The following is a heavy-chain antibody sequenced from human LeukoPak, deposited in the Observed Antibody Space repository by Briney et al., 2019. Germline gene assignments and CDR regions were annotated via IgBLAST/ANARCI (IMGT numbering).Heavy chain of an antibody. J-gene: IGHJ4*02. CDR3: ARDQLGISYFDY. CDR1: GGSICSSSYY. D-gene: IGHD1-1*01. CDR2: IKHDGREK. V-gene: IGHV3-7*05. Sequence: PSETLSLTCTVSGGSICSSSYYWGWVRQAPGKGLEWVANIKHDGREKYYVDSVKGRFTISRDNAKNSLYLQMNSLRAEDTAVYYCARDQLGISYFDYWGQGTLVTVSS.